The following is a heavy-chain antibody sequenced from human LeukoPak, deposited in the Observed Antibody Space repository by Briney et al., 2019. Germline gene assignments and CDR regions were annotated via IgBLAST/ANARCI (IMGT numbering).Heavy chain of an antibody. CDR3: ARAYSSSSNGAFDI. D-gene: IGHD6-13*01. CDR2: ISSSSSYI. J-gene: IGHJ3*02. Sequence: GGSLRLSCAASGFTFSSYSMNWVRQAPGKGLDWVSSISSSSSYIYYADSVKGRFTISRDNAKNSLYLQMNSLRAEDTAVYYCARAYSSSSNGAFDIWGQGTMVTVSS. CDR1: GFTFSSYS. V-gene: IGHV3-21*01.